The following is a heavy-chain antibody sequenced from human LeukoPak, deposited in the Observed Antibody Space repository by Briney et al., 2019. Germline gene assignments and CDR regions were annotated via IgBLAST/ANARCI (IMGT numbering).Heavy chain of an antibody. CDR1: GYSFATYW. V-gene: IGHV5-51*01. CDR2: NYPGDSDT. D-gene: IGHD2-8*02. Sequence: GESLKISCKGSGYSFATYWIGWVRQMPGKGLEWMGINYPGDSDTTYSPSFQGQVTMSADKSISTAYLQWSSLKASDTAMYYCARSSGIGSSGGQYYYFDYWGQGTLVTVSS. J-gene: IGHJ4*02. CDR3: ARSSGIGSSGGQYYYFDY.